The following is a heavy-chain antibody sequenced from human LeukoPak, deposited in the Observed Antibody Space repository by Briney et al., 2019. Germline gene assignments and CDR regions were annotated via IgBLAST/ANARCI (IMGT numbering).Heavy chain of an antibody. Sequence: GGSLRLSCAASGFTFDDYTMHWVRQAPGKGLEWVSLISWDGGSTYYADSVKGRFTISRDNSKNSLCLQMNSLRTEDTALYYCAKDIDRDQYYYYGMDVWGQGTTVTVSS. CDR2: ISWDGGST. CDR1: GFTFDDYT. CDR3: AKDIDRDQYYYYGMDV. J-gene: IGHJ6*02. D-gene: IGHD3-10*01. V-gene: IGHV3-43*01.